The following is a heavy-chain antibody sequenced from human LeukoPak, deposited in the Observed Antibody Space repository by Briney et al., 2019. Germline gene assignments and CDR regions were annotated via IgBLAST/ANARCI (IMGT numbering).Heavy chain of an antibody. J-gene: IGHJ4*02. CDR3: ARCTSAADDFDY. Sequence: AAVKVSCKASGYIFTRYGISWVRQPPAQGLEWMGWISTYSGNTKYAQKVQGRVALTTDTSTNTAYMELRRLRGDDTAIYYLARCTSAADDFDYWGQGTLVTVSS. CDR2: ISTYSGNT. V-gene: IGHV1-18*01. CDR1: GYIFTRYG. D-gene: IGHD6-13*01.